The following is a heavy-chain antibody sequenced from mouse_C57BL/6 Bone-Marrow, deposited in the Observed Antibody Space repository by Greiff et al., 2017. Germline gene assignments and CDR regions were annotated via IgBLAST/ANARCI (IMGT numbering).Heavy chain of an antibody. D-gene: IGHD1-1*01. CDR2: INSDGGST. Sequence: EVKLVESGGGLVQPGASLKLSCESNEYAFPSHDMSWVRKTPGKRLELVAAINSDGGSTYYPDTMERRFILSRDNTKKTLYLQMSSLRSEDTALYYCARHSWSSYVPFAYWGQGTLVTVSA. J-gene: IGHJ3*01. CDR3: ARHSWSSYVPFAY. V-gene: IGHV5-2*03. CDR1: EYAFPSHD.